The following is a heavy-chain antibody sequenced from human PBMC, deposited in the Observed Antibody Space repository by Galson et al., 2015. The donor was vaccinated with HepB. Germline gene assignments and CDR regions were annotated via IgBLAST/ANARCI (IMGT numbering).Heavy chain of an antibody. CDR3: ARDGSELVLLWFGELSPNGMDV. D-gene: IGHD3-10*01. CDR2: INPNSGGT. Sequence: SVKVSCKASGYTFTGYYMHWVRQAPGQGLEWMGWINPNSGGTNYAQKFQGRVTMTKDTSISTAYMELSRLRSDDTAVYYCARDGSELVLLWFGELSPNGMDVWGQGTTVTVSS. V-gene: IGHV1-2*02. CDR1: GYTFTGYY. J-gene: IGHJ6*02.